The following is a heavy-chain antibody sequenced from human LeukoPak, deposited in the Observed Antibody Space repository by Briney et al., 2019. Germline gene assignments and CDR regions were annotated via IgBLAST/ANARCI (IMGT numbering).Heavy chain of an antibody. D-gene: IGHD5-18*01. V-gene: IGHV3-7*01. J-gene: IGHJ4*02. CDR2: IKQDGSEK. CDR3: ARDLGYSYEGYFDY. CDR1: GFTFSSYW. Sequence: QSGGSLRLSCAASGFTFSSYWMSWVRQAPGKGLEWVANIKQDGSEKYYVDSVKGRFTISRDNAKNSLYLQMNSLRAEDTAVYYCARDLGYSYEGYFDYWGQGTLATVSS.